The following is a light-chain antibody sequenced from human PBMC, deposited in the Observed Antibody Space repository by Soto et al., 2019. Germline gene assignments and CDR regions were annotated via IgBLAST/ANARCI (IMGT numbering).Light chain of an antibody. CDR2: HAS. J-gene: IGKJ1*01. CDR1: QSISNW. Sequence: DIQMTQSPSTLPASVGDIVPINCRASQSISNWLALYQQKPGTATKVLIYHASNLQSGVPARFSGRGSGTECTLTISSLQPDDFATYYCQQYNSYSFGQGTKVDIK. V-gene: IGKV1-5*01. CDR3: QQYNSYS.